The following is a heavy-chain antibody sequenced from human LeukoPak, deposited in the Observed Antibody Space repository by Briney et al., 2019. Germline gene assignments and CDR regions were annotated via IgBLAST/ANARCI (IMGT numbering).Heavy chain of an antibody. J-gene: IGHJ3*02. Sequence: GGSLRLSCAASGFTFSSYAMHWVRQAPGKGLEWVAVISYDGSNKYYADSVKGRFTISRDNSKNTLYLQMNSLRAEDTAVYYCARGRGRYCSGGSCYAAFDIWGQGTMVTVSS. V-gene: IGHV3-30*04. CDR1: GFTFSSYA. CDR3: ARGRGRYCSGGSCYAAFDI. D-gene: IGHD2-15*01. CDR2: ISYDGSNK.